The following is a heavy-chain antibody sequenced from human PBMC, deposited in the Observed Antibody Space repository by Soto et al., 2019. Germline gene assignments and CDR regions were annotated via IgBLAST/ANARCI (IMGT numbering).Heavy chain of an antibody. CDR3: AHRRPYSNSPEYFFDY. CDR1: GFSLSTSGVD. D-gene: IGHD6-6*01. Sequence: QITMKESGPTLVKPRQTLTLTCTFSGFSLSTSGVDVGWIRQPPGKALEWLALIYWDDDKRYSPSLKSRLTITKDTSKNQVVLTMTNMDPLDTATYYCAHRRPYSNSPEYFFDYWGQGTLVTVSS. V-gene: IGHV2-5*02. CDR2: IYWDDDK. J-gene: IGHJ4*02.